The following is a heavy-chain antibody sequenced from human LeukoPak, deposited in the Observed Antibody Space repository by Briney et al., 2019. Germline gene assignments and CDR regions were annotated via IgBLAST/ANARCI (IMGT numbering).Heavy chain of an antibody. J-gene: IGHJ4*02. V-gene: IGHV3-74*01. Sequence: SGGSLRLSCADSGFTFSTYWMHWVRQAPGKGLVWVSRITPDGRITNYADSVKGRFTISRDNAKNTLYLQMNSLRADDTAVYYCTRDTFGFHDYWGQGTLVTVSS. CDR3: TRDTFGFHDY. D-gene: IGHD3-10*01. CDR2: ITPDGRIT. CDR1: GFTFSTYW.